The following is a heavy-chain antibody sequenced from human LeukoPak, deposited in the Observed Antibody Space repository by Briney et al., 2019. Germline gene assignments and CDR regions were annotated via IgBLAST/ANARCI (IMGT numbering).Heavy chain of an antibody. D-gene: IGHD2-15*01. Sequence: GGSLRLSCATSGFTFSSYAMSRVRQAPGKGLEWVANIKQDGSEKYYVDSVKGRFTISRDNAKNSLYLQMNSLRAEDTAVYYCASLDSVGYYFDYWGQGTLVTVSS. CDR3: ASLDSVGYYFDY. V-gene: IGHV3-7*01. CDR1: GFTFSSYA. J-gene: IGHJ4*02. CDR2: IKQDGSEK.